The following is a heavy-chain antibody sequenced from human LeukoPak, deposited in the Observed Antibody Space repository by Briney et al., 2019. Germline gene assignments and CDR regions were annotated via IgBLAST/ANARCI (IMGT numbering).Heavy chain of an antibody. CDR2: ISSRSTYI. V-gene: IGHV3-21*04. D-gene: IGHD2-15*01. Sequence: GGSLRLSCAAFGFAFSSYWMSWVRQAPGKGLEWVSSISSRSTYIYHADSVKGRFTIPRDNAKNSLFLQMNSLGAEDTAVYYCARVLRYCSGGNCYSGGLGYMDVWGKGTTVTISS. CDR3: ARVLRYCSGGNCYSGGLGYMDV. CDR1: GFAFSSYW. J-gene: IGHJ6*03.